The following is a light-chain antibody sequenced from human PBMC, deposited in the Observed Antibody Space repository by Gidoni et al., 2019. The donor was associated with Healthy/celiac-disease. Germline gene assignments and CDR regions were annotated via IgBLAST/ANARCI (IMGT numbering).Light chain of an antibody. CDR3: QQRSNWLT. CDR2: DAS. V-gene: IGKV3-11*01. CDR1: QSVSSY. Sequence: DIVLTQSPATLSLAPGERATLSCRASQSVSSYLAWYQQKPGQAPRHLIYDASNRATGIPARFSGSGSGTDFTITISSLELEDFAVYYCQQRSNWLTFXGXTKVEIK. J-gene: IGKJ4*01.